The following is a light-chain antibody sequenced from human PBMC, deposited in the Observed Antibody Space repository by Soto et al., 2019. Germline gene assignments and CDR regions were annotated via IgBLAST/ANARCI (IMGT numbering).Light chain of an antibody. Sequence: EIVLTQSPDTLSLSPGERATLSCRASQSVSSSYLAWYQQKPGQAPRLLIYGVSSRATGIPDRFSGSGSGTDVTLTISRLEPEDFAVYYCQQYGGSPRTFGQGTTVEIK. CDR1: QSVSSSY. J-gene: IGKJ1*01. CDR2: GVS. V-gene: IGKV3-20*01. CDR3: QQYGGSPRT.